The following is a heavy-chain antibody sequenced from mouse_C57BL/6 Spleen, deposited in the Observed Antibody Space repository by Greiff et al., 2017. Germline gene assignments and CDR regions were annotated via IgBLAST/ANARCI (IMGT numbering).Heavy chain of an antibody. CDR1: GYSITSCCY. Sequence: EVKLQESGPGLVKPSQSLSLTCSVTGYSITSCCYWNWIRQLPGNKLEWVNYISCDGSNNYNASLKNRNSITRDTSKYQFFLKLNSVTTEDTAADYCERGSEDDGTCRGDFDVWGTGTTVTVSS. V-gene: IGHV3-6*01. CDR2: ISCDGSN. CDR3: ERGSEDDGTCRGDFDV. D-gene: IGHD2-12*01. J-gene: IGHJ1*03.